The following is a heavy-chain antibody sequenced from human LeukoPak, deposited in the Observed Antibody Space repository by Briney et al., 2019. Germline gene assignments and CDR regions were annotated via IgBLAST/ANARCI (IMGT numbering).Heavy chain of an antibody. CDR1: GFTFNSYG. D-gene: IGHD6-19*01. CDR2: LRYDGRNQ. Sequence: GGSLRLPCVASGFTFNSYGMNWVRQAPGKELEWVSFLRYDGRNQHYADSVGGRFTVSRDNPNNTLYLQMNSLRPEDTAVYYCAKDPVAGAPAYYFDNWGQGTLVTVSS. V-gene: IGHV3-30*02. J-gene: IGHJ4*02. CDR3: AKDPVAGAPAYYFDN.